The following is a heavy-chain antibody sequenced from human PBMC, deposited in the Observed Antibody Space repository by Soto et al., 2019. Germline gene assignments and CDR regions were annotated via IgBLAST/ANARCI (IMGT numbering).Heavy chain of an antibody. CDR3: ARDPSAGSRYYYGMDV. CDR2: INAGNGNT. Sequence: VASVKVSCKASGYTFTSYAMHWVRQAPGQRLEWMGWINAGNGNTKYSQKFQGRVTITRDTSASTAYMELSSLISEDTAVYYCARDPSAGSRYYYGMDVWGQGTTVTVSS. CDR1: GYTFTSYA. D-gene: IGHD3-10*01. V-gene: IGHV1-3*01. J-gene: IGHJ6*02.